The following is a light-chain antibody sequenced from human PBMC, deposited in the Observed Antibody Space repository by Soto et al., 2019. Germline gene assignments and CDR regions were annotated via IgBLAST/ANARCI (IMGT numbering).Light chain of an antibody. CDR1: TRDIAGYNY. CDR3: TSFSSSTSLYV. Sequence: QSALAQPASVSGSLGQSITISCTGITRDIAGYNYISWYQQLPGKAPKLMIYQVTIRPSGISNRFSGSKSGNTASLTISGLQAEDEADYYCTSFSSSTSLYVFGTGTKVTVL. V-gene: IGLV2-14*01. CDR2: QVT. J-gene: IGLJ1*01.